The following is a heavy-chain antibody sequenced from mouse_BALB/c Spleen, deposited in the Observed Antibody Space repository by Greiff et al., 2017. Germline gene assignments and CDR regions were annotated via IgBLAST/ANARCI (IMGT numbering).Heavy chain of an antibody. Sequence: DVKLVESGGGLVQPGGSRKLSCAASGFTFSDYGMAWVRQAPEKGPEWVAFISNLAYSIYYADTVTGRFTITRENAKNTLYLEMSSLRSEDTAMYYCARITTVVATRDFDVWGAGTTVTVSS. D-gene: IGHD1-1*01. CDR3: ARITTVVATRDFDV. CDR2: ISNLAYSI. CDR1: GFTFSDYG. V-gene: IGHV5-15*02. J-gene: IGHJ1*01.